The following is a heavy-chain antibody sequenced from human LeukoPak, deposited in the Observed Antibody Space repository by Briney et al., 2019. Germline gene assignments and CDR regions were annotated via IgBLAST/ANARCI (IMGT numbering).Heavy chain of an antibody. CDR1: GGSISSHY. J-gene: IGHJ4*02. D-gene: IGHD3-10*01. CDR3: ARGGWVRGVIDY. Sequence: SETLSLTCTVSGGSISSHYWSWIRQPPGKGLEWIGYIYYSGSTNYNPSLKGRVTISVDTSKNQFSLKLSSVTAADTAVYYCARGGWVRGVIDYWGQGTLVTVSS. V-gene: IGHV4-59*11. CDR2: IYYSGST.